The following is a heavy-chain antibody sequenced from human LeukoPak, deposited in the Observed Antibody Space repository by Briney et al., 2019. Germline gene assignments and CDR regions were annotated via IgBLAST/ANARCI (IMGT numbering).Heavy chain of an antibody. CDR1: GFSFSRYW. V-gene: IGHV3-74*01. D-gene: IGHD4-23*01. J-gene: IGHJ3*01. CDR2: INPDGSTT. Sequence: SGESLRLSCAASGFSFSRYWIHWVRQAPGKGLEWVSRINPDGSTTTYADSVKGRFTISRDNSKNTLYLQMNSLRAEDTAVYYCAKVSTTLVKDAFDFWGQGTMVTVSS. CDR3: AKVSTTLVKDAFDF.